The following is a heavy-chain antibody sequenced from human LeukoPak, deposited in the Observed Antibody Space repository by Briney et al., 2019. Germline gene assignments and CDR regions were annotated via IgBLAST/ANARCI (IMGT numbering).Heavy chain of an antibody. CDR2: AYYNRRA. CDR3: GREVSLSDHYYCYGVDV. CDR1: GGSISSYN. J-gene: IGHJ6*01. D-gene: IGHD5/OR15-5a*01. V-gene: IGHV4-59*01. Sequence: SETLSLTCTVSGGSISSYNWSWIRQPPGKGLEWIGYAYYNRRANYNPSLKSRATISVDTSKNQFSLNLSSVTAADTAVYYCGREVSLSDHYYCYGVDVWGRGTTVTVSS.